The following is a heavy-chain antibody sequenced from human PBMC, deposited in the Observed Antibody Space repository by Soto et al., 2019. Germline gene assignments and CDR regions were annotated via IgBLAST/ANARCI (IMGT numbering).Heavy chain of an antibody. CDR1: GFTFSSYS. V-gene: IGHV3-48*02. J-gene: IGHJ5*02. CDR3: ARDVFPGIAVAGTWFDP. Sequence: GGSLRLSCAASGFTFSSYSMNWVRQAPGKGLEWVSYISTTSSPIYYADSVRGRFTISRDDAKNSLYLQLNSLRDEDMAVYYCARDVFPGIAVAGTWFDPWGQGVLVTVSS. CDR2: ISTTSSPI. D-gene: IGHD6-19*01.